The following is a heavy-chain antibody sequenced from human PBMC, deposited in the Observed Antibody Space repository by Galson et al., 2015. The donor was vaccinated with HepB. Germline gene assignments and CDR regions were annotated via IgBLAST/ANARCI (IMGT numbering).Heavy chain of an antibody. CDR1: GFTFSSYA. Sequence: SLRLSCAASGFTFSSYAMSWVRQAPGKGLEWVSAISGSGGSTYYADSVKGRFTISRDNSKNTLYLQMNSLRAEDTAVYYCAKAYCGGDCSPAGADAFDIWGQGTVVTVSS. CDR3: AKAYCGGDCSPAGADAFDI. CDR2: ISGSGGST. D-gene: IGHD2-21*02. J-gene: IGHJ3*02. V-gene: IGHV3-23*01.